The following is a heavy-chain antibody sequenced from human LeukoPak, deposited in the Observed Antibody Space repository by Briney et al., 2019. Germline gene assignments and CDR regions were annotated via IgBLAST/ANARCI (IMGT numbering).Heavy chain of an antibody. D-gene: IGHD6-19*01. V-gene: IGHV4-61*02. CDR3: ATTRYSSGWYGY. CDR2: IRSSGGS. Sequence: SQTLSLTCTVSGDSISSGRYYWSWIRQPAGKGLEWIGRIRSSGGSEYYPSLKRRVTISVDTAKNQFSLNLTSVTAADTAVYYCATTRYSSGWYGYWSQGTLVTVSS. J-gene: IGHJ4*02. CDR1: GDSISSGRYY.